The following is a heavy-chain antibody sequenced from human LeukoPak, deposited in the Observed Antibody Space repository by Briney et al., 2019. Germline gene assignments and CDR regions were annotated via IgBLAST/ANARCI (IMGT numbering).Heavy chain of an antibody. D-gene: IGHD3-10*01. Sequence: SETLSLTCTVSGGSISSSSYYWGWIRQPPGKGLEWIGSIYYSGSTYYNPSLKSRVTISVDTSKNQFSLKLSSVTAADTAVYYCARDGSITMVRGVINLFDYWGQGTLVTVSS. V-gene: IGHV4-39*07. J-gene: IGHJ4*02. CDR2: IYYSGST. CDR1: GGSISSSSYY. CDR3: ARDGSITMVRGVINLFDY.